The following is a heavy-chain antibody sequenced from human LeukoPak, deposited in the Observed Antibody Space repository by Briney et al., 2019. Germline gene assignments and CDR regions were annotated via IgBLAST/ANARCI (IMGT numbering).Heavy chain of an antibody. V-gene: IGHV6-1*01. Sequence: SQTLSLTCAISGDSVSSNSAAWNWIRQSPSRGLEWLGRTYYRSKWYNDYAVSVKSRITINPDTSKNQFSLQLNSVTPEDTAVYYCARGDDIVVVPAAMFSFDYWGQGTLVTVSS. CDR3: ARGDDIVVVPAAMFSFDY. CDR1: GDSVSSNSAA. CDR2: TYYRSKWYN. D-gene: IGHD2-2*01. J-gene: IGHJ4*02.